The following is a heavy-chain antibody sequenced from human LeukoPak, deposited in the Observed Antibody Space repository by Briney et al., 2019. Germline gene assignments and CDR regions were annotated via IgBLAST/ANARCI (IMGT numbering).Heavy chain of an antibody. CDR2: IYTSGST. D-gene: IGHD3-22*01. Sequence: SETLSLTCTVSGGSISSYYWSWIRQPAGKGLEWIGRIYTSGSTNYNPSLKSRVTMSVDTSKNQFSLKLSSVTAADTAVYYCARDRDGGYYDSSGYYYRLGYFDYWGQGTLVTVSS. V-gene: IGHV4-4*07. J-gene: IGHJ4*02. CDR3: ARDRDGGYYDSSGYYYRLGYFDY. CDR1: GGSISSYY.